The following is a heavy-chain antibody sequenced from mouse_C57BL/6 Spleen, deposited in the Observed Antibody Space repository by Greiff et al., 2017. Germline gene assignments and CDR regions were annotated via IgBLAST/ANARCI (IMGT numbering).Heavy chain of an antibody. Sequence: QLQQPGAELVKPGASVKVSCKASGYPFTSYWMHWVKQRPGQGLEWIGRIHPSDSDTNYNQKFKGKATFTVDKSSSTAYMQLSSLTSEDSEVYYCARGDITDYWGKGTTLTVSS. CDR1: GYPFTSYW. CDR3: ARGDITDY. CDR2: IHPSDSDT. V-gene: IGHV1-74*01. J-gene: IGHJ2*01. D-gene: IGHD1-1*01.